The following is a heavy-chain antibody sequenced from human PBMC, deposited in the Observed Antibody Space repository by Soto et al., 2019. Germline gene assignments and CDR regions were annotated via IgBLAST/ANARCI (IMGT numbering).Heavy chain of an antibody. D-gene: IGHD1-26*01. J-gene: IGHJ4*02. V-gene: IGHV1-18*01. Sequence: QVQLVQSGAEVKKPGASVKVSCKASGYTFISYGISWVRQAPGQGLEWMGWISGYNGNTNYAQKLQGRVTMSTDTSTSTAYMELMILRSDDTAVYYCAMDPGCGSYYGGYSVDYWGQGTLVTVSS. CDR3: AMDPGCGSYYGGYSVDY. CDR2: ISGYNGNT. CDR1: GYTFISYG.